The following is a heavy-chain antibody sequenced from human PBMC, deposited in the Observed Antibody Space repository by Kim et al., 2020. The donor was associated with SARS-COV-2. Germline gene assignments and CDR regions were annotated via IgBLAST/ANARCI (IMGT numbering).Heavy chain of an antibody. CDR2: IYYSGST. V-gene: IGHV4-59*08. D-gene: IGHD6-13*01. J-gene: IGHJ4*02. CDR3: ARCPLKQQLVLDY. Sequence: SETLSLTCTVSGGSISSYYWSWIRQPPGKGLEWIGYIYYSGSTNYNPSLKSRVTISVDTSKNQFSLKLSSVTAADTAVYYCARCPLKQQLVLDYWGQGTLVNVSS. CDR1: GGSISSYY.